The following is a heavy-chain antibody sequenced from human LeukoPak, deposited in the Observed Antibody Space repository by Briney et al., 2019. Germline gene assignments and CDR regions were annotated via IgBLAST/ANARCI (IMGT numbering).Heavy chain of an antibody. J-gene: IGHJ6*03. CDR1: GFTFSSYA. CDR3: AKDAYYDFWSGPTFGYYYYMDV. CDR2: ISGSGGST. V-gene: IGHV3-23*01. Sequence: GGSLRLSCVASGFTFSSYAMSWVRQAPGKGLEWVSAISGSGGSTYYADSVKGRFTISRDNSKNTLYLQMNSLRAEDTAVYYCAKDAYYDFWSGPTFGYYYYMDVWGKGTTVTVSS. D-gene: IGHD3-3*01.